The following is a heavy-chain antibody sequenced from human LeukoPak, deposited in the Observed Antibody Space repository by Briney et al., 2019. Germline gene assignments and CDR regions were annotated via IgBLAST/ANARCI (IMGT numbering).Heavy chain of an antibody. CDR1: GYSISSGYH. CDR3: ARAPSSTLYYFDY. CDR2: IYHSGST. Sequence: SETLSLTCTVSGYSISSGYHWGWIRQPPGKGLEWIGSIYHSGSTYYNPSLKSRVTISVDTSKNQFSLKLRSVTAADTAVYYCARAPSSTLYYFDYWGQGTLVTVSS. V-gene: IGHV4-38-2*02. J-gene: IGHJ4*02.